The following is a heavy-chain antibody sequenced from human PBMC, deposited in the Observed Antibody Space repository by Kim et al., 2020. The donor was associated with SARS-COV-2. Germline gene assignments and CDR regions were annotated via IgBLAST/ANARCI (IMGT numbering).Heavy chain of an antibody. D-gene: IGHD3-22*01. CDR1: GFTVSSNY. Sequence: GGSLRLSCAASGFTVSSNYMSWVRQAPGKGLEWVSVIYSGGSTYYADSVKGRCTISRHNSKNTLYLQLNSLRAEDTAVYYCARARYYYDSSGYGDANWFDPWGQGTLVTVSS. J-gene: IGHJ5*02. V-gene: IGHV3-53*04. CDR2: IYSGGST. CDR3: ARARYYYDSSGYGDANWFDP.